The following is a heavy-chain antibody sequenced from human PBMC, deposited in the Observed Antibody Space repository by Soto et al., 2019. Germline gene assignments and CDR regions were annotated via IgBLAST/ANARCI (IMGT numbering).Heavy chain of an antibody. V-gene: IGHV1-3*01. D-gene: IGHD2-8*01. CDR3: ARGGTKNWFDP. Sequence: QVQLVQSGAEVKKPGASVKVSCKASGYTFTNYGVHWVRQAPGQRLEWMGWINVGHGNTKYSQKLQGRVTMTTDTSTSTAYMELRSLRSDDTAVYYCARGGTKNWFDPWGQGTLVTVSS. CDR2: INVGHGNT. J-gene: IGHJ5*02. CDR1: GYTFTNYG.